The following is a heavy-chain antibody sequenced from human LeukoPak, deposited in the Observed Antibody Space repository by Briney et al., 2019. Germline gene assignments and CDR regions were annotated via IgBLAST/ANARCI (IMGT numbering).Heavy chain of an antibody. CDR2: IYIRGST. J-gene: IGHJ4*02. CDR1: GGSISSYY. CDR3: ARDERTMGVVDY. V-gene: IGHV4-4*07. D-gene: IGHD3-10*01. Sequence: PSETLSLTCTVSGGSISSYYWSWIRQPAGKGLEWIGRIYIRGSTNYNPSLKSRVTMSFDTSKNQFSLKLRSVTAADTAVYYCARDERTMGVVDYWGRGILVTVSS.